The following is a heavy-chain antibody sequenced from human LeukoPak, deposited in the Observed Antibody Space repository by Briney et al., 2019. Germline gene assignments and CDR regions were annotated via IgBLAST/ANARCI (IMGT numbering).Heavy chain of an antibody. V-gene: IGHV3-30-3*01. J-gene: IGHJ4*02. Sequence: GRSLRLSCAASGFTFSSYAMHWVRQAPGKGLEWVAVISYDGSNKYYADSVKGRFTISRDNSKNTLYLQMNSLRAEDTAVYYCARWPYIAAAGYGYWGQGTLVTVSS. CDR1: GFTFSSYA. CDR3: ARWPYIAAAGYGY. CDR2: ISYDGSNK. D-gene: IGHD6-13*01.